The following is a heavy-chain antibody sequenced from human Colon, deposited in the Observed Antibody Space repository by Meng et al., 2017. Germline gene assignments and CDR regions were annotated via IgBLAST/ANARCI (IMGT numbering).Heavy chain of an antibody. J-gene: IGHJ6*02. D-gene: IGHD3-22*01. CDR2: ITPVFGAA. Sequence: SVKVSCKASGGTFSSYAISWVRQAPGQGLEWMGGITPVFGAAIYAPKFQGRVTITADESTSTACMELSSLRSEDTAVYYCARVDYDSSGYFSSYFHGLDVWGHGTTVTVSS. CDR3: ARVDYDSSGYFSSYFHGLDV. V-gene: IGHV1-69*13. CDR1: GGTFSSYA.